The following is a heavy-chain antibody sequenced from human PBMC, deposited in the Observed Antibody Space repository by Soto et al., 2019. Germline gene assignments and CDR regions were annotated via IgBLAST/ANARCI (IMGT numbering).Heavy chain of an antibody. Sequence: QVQLVQSGAEVKKPGASVKVSCKASGYTFTGYYMHWVRQAPGQGLEWMGWINPNSGGTNYAQKFQGRVTMTRDTSISTAYMELSRLRSDDTAVYYCASPEKVDNGELLPLVRYWGQGTLVTVSS. CDR2: INPNSGGT. D-gene: IGHD3-10*01. V-gene: IGHV1-2*02. CDR3: ASPEKVDNGELLPLVRY. CDR1: GYTFTGYY. J-gene: IGHJ4*02.